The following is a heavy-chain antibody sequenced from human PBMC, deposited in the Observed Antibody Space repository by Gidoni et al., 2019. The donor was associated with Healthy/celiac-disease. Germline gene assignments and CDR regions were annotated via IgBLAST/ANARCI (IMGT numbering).Heavy chain of an antibody. Sequence: DVQLVESGVGLVQPGWSLRLSCAASGFTFISYCMPWVRQAPGKGLVWVSRINSDGSSTSYADSVKGRFTISRDNAKNTLYLQMNSLRAEDTAVYYCARVVPPYYDFWSGYYRYFDYWGQGTLVTVSS. CDR3: ARVVPPYYDFWSGYYRYFDY. CDR2: INSDGSST. V-gene: IGHV3-74*01. D-gene: IGHD3-3*01. CDR1: GFTFISYC. J-gene: IGHJ4*02.